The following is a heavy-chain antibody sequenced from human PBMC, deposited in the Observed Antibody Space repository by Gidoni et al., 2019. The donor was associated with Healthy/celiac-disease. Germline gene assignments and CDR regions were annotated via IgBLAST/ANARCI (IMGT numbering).Heavy chain of an antibody. CDR1: GFTFSSDG. D-gene: IGHD3-10*01. V-gene: IGHV3-30*18. Sequence: QVQLVESGGGVVQPGRSLRLSCAASGFTFSSDGMHWVRQAPGKGLEWVAVISYDGSNKYYADSVKGRFTISRDNSKNTLYLQMNSLRAEDTAVYYCAKDGAVRGVIKGVFDYWGQGTLVTVSS. CDR3: AKDGAVRGVIKGVFDY. J-gene: IGHJ4*02. CDR2: ISYDGSNK.